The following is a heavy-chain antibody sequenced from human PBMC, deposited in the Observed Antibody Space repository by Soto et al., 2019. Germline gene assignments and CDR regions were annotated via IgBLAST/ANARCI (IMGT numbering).Heavy chain of an antibody. CDR1: GGSISSYY. CDR3: ARERRDGYKHYFDY. J-gene: IGHJ4*02. Sequence: QVQLQESGPGLVKPSETLSLMCTVSGGSISSYYWSWIRQPPGKGLEWIGYIYYSGSTNYNPSLKSRVTISVDTSKNQLPLKLSYVTAADTAVYYCARERRDGYKHYFDYWVQGTLVTVSS. V-gene: IGHV4-59*01. D-gene: IGHD5-12*01. CDR2: IYYSGST.